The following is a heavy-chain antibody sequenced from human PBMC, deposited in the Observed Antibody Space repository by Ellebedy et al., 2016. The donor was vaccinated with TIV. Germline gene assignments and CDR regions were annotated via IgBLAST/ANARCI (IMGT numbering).Heavy chain of an antibody. J-gene: IGHJ6*02. Sequence: GESLKISXAASGFTFSSHHMVWVRQAPGKGLESVARISASGDRTYYADSVKGRFTISRENSKNTLYFQMKRLRAEDTAVYYCARVLTMVDYFWYGMDVWGQGTTVTVSS. CDR2: ISASGDRT. V-gene: IGHV3-23*01. CDR3: ARVLTMVDYFWYGMDV. D-gene: IGHD2-15*01. CDR1: GFTFSSHH.